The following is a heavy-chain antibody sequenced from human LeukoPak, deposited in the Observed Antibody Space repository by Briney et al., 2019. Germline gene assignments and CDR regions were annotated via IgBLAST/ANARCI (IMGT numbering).Heavy chain of an antibody. Sequence: GASLRLSCAASGFTFSSYAMSWVRQAPGKGLEWVSAISGSGGSTYYADSVKGRFTISRDNSKNTLYLQMNSLRAEETAVYYCAKLGCSSTSCLYGMDVWGQGTTVTVSS. CDR1: GFTFSSYA. CDR3: AKLGCSSTSCLYGMDV. D-gene: IGHD2-2*01. V-gene: IGHV3-23*01. CDR2: ISGSGGST. J-gene: IGHJ6*02.